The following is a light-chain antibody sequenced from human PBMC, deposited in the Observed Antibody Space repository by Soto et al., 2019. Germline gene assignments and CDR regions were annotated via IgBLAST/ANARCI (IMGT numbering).Light chain of an antibody. CDR1: QSVSSSY. CDR2: GAS. CDR3: QQRSYWPWT. Sequence: ESVLTQSPSTLSLSPGRRSTLSCRASQSVSSSYLAWYQQKTGQAPRLLIYGASSRATGIPDRFSGSESGADFTLTISSLEPEDSALFYCQQRSYWPWTFGQGTKVDI. J-gene: IGKJ1*01. V-gene: IGKV3D-20*02.